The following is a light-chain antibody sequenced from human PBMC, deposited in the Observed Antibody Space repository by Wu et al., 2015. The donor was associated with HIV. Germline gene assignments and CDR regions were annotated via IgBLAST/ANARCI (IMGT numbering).Light chain of an antibody. CDR1: QAISYY. Sequence: DIQMTQSPSSLSASVGDRVTITCRASQAISYYLAWYQQKPGRLPELLIYSASTLRSGVPSRFSGSGSGTDFTLTISSLQPEDVATYYCQKYNTAPWTFGQGTKVEMK. CDR3: QKYNTAPWT. V-gene: IGKV1-27*01. J-gene: IGKJ1*01. CDR2: SAS.